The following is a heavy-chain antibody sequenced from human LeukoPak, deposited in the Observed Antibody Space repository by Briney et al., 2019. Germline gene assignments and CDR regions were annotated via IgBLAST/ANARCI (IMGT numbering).Heavy chain of an antibody. CDR3: ARVRWLLLRDPGWREYYFDY. J-gene: IGHJ4*02. CDR2: IYYSGST. D-gene: IGHD3-22*01. CDR1: GGSISSHY. Sequence: KTSETLSLTCTVSGGSISSHYWSWIRQPPGKGLEWIGYIYYSGSTNYNPSLKSRVTISVDTSKNKFSLKLSSVTAADTAVYYCARVRWLLLRDPGWREYYFDYWGQGTLVTVSS. V-gene: IGHV4-59*11.